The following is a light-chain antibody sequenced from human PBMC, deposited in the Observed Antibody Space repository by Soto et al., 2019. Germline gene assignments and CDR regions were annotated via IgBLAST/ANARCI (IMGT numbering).Light chain of an antibody. CDR2: DVT. CDR1: TSDIGGYKY. Sequence: QSALTQPPSVSGSPGQSVTISCTGTTSDIGGYKYVSWYQQLPGKAPKLMIFDVTKRRSGVPDRFSGSNSGNTASLTISGLQAEDEAIYYCCSYARTTHVFGTGTKVTAL. CDR3: CSYARTTHV. V-gene: IGLV2-11*01. J-gene: IGLJ1*01.